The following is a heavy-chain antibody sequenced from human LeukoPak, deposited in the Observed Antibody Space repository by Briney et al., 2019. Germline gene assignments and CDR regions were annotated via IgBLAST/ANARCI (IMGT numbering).Heavy chain of an antibody. J-gene: IGHJ6*03. V-gene: IGHV4-4*02. Sequence: SETLSLTCAVSGGSITNANWWSWVRQSPGKGLEWIGKIYHTGNTNYNPSLNSRVSISLDTSKNQFSLRLTSVTAADTAVYFCARDANGSDLHYYHMDVWGKGTTVTVSS. CDR2: IYHTGNT. D-gene: IGHD6-25*01. CDR3: ARDANGSDLHYYHMDV. CDR1: GGSITNANW.